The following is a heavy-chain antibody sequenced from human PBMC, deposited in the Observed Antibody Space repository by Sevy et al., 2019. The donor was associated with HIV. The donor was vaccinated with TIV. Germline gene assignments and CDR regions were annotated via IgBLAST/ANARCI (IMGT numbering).Heavy chain of an antibody. CDR1: GASVSRDNYY. Sequence: SETLSLSCSVSGASVSRDNYYWTWIRQPPGRGLEWIGYIYSSGNTHYNSSLSSRVTISLDTSKNHFSLNLRSVTAADTAFYYCARGNNWNHVHWFDSWGQGILVTVSS. V-gene: IGHV4-61*03. J-gene: IGHJ5*01. D-gene: IGHD1-20*01. CDR2: IYSSGNT. CDR3: ARGNNWNHVHWFDS.